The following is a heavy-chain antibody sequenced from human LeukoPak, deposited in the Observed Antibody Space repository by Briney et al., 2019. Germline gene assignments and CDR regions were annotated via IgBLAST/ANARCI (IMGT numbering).Heavy chain of an antibody. CDR3: AKHVNYDISGALGS. Sequence: GGSLRLSCTASGFTFSSFAMSWVRQAPGEGLEWVSGLNGVGEKTFYADSVKGRFTRSRDNSKNTLFLQMSSLRADDTALYYCAKHVNYDISGALGSWGQGTLVAVSS. V-gene: IGHV3-23*01. J-gene: IGHJ4*02. CDR2: LNGVGEKT. D-gene: IGHD3-22*01. CDR1: GFTFSSFA.